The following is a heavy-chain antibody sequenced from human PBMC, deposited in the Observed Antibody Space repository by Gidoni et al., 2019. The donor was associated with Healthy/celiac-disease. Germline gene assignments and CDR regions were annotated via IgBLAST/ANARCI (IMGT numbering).Heavy chain of an antibody. CDR1: GFSLSTSGVG. CDR2: IYWDDDK. V-gene: IGHV2-5*02. Sequence: QITLKESGPTLVKPTQTLTLTCTFSGFSLSTSGVGVGWIRQPPGKALEWLALIYWDDDKRYSPSLKSRLTITKDTSKNQVVLTMTNMDPVDTATYYCAHSYGSGYYRSYYFDYWGQGTLVTVSS. D-gene: IGHD3-22*01. CDR3: AHSYGSGYYRSYYFDY. J-gene: IGHJ4*02.